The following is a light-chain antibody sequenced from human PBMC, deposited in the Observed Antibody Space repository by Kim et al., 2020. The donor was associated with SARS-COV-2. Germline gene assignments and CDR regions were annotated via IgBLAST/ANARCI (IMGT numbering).Light chain of an antibody. CDR3: QQLHSYPLT. J-gene: IGKJ5*01. V-gene: IGKV1-9*01. Sequence: ASVGDSVTITCRASQGITNGLAWYQQKPGKAPNLLIYAASALHSGVPSRFSGSGSGTEFSLTINSLQPEDSAIYYCQQLHSYPLTFGQGTRLEIK. CDR1: QGITNG. CDR2: AAS.